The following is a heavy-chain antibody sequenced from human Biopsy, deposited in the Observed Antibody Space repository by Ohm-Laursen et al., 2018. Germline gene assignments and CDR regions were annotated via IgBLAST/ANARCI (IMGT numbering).Heavy chain of an antibody. D-gene: IGHD3-16*01. CDR3: ARGGSFLPSEYFHH. CDR1: GYTYSDYG. V-gene: IGHV1-18*01. J-gene: IGHJ1*01. CDR2: ISGLNGIK. Sequence: ASVKVSCKTSGYTYSDYGVSWVRQAPGQGLEWVGWISGLNGIKTSASKFQGRLTMTTDRSASTAYMELRGLRSDDTAVYYCARGGSFLPSEYFHHWGQGTLVTVSS.